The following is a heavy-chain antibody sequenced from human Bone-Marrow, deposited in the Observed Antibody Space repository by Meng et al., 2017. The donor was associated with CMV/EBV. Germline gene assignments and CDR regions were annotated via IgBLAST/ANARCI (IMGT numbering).Heavy chain of an antibody. CDR3: ARGRRVTRYRGNYFAY. J-gene: IGHJ4*02. D-gene: IGHD4-11*01. V-gene: IGHV4-34*01. CDR2: INHSGST. CDR1: GGSFSGYY. Sequence: GSLRLSCAVYGGSFSGYYWSWIRQPPGKGLEWIGEINHSGSTNYNPSLTSRVTISVDTSKNQFSLKLSSVTAADTAVYYCARGRRVTRYRGNYFAYWGQGTLVTVSS.